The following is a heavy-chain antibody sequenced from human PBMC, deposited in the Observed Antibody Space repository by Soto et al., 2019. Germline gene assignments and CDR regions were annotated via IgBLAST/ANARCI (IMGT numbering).Heavy chain of an antibody. J-gene: IGHJ4*02. CDR1: GFTFSNYA. D-gene: IGHD3-9*01. V-gene: IGHV3-23*01. CDR2: ISGSGGT. CDR3: AKTDTPYYDILTGYSN. Sequence: GGSLRLSCAASGFTFSNYAMSWVRQAPGKGLEWVSAISGSGGTYYADSVKGRFTIPRDNSKNTLYLQMNSLRAEDTAVYYCAKTDTPYYDILTGYSNWGQGTLVTVSS.